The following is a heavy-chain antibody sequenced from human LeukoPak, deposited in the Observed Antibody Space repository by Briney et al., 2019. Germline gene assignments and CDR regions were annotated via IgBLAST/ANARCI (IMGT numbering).Heavy chain of an antibody. J-gene: IGHJ4*02. Sequence: GGSLRLSCAASGFAFSAFAMHWVRQAPGKGLEWVALTSYDDSNKRYADSVKGRYAIFRDNSKNTLYLHMNSLRVEDTAIYYCARDLLPLDYWGQGTLATVSS. CDR3: ARDLLPLDY. CDR2: TSYDDSNK. D-gene: IGHD2-15*01. V-gene: IGHV3-30*09. CDR1: GFAFSAFA.